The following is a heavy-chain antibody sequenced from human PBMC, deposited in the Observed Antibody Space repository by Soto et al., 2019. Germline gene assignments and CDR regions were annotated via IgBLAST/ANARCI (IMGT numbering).Heavy chain of an antibody. CDR2: IYSGGST. CDR3: ASEASPEIDY. Sequence: EVPLVETGGGWIQRGGSLRLSCAASGFTVSSKYMSWVRQAPGKGLEWVSVIYSGGSTYYAASVKGRFTTSRDNAKNTLYHQMNSVRAEDTAVYYCASEASPEIDYWGQGTLVTVCS. V-gene: IGHV3-53*02. J-gene: IGHJ4*02. CDR1: GFTVSSKY.